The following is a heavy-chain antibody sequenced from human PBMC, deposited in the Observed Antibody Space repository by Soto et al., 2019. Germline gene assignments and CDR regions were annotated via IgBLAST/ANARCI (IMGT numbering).Heavy chain of an antibody. D-gene: IGHD3-10*01. Sequence: GXSXKVSCKASGYTXTSNAINWMRQAPGQSLEWMGWINGGDADTQYSQNFQVIVTLTRDTSATTAYMELRSLRSEDTAVYYCARGFDGSADYWGQGTLVTVS. CDR1: GYTXTSNA. CDR2: INGGDADT. CDR3: ARGFDGSADY. J-gene: IGHJ4*02. V-gene: IGHV1-3*01.